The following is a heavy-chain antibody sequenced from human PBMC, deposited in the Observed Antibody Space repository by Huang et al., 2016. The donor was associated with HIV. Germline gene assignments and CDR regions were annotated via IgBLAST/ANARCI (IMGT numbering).Heavy chain of an antibody. Sequence: EVQLVESGGGLVKPGSSLRLSCAASGFTFSSYAMNWVRQSPGKGLEWVSSISSGSRYIYDADSVRGRFTISRDDAKNSLYLQISSLRAGDTAVYYCARDPLGSGYDWGHFDNWGQGTPVTVSS. J-gene: IGHJ4*02. CDR3: ARDPLGSGYDWGHFDN. D-gene: IGHD5-12*01. CDR2: ISSGSRYI. V-gene: IGHV3-21*01. CDR1: GFTFSSYA.